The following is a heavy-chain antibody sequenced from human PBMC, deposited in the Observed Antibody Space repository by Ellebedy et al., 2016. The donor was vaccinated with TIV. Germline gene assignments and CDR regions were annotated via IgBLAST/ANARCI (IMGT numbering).Heavy chain of an antibody. CDR2: IYYTGST. D-gene: IGHD3-3*02. Sequence: MPSETLSLTCTVSGGSVSSESYYWTWIRQPPGKGLEWIGYIYYTGSTNYNPSLTSRVTISLGTSQNQFSLKLSSVTAADTAVYYCARLLLGPYYFDYWGQGTPVTVSS. V-gene: IGHV4-61*01. CDR3: ARLLLGPYYFDY. J-gene: IGHJ4*02. CDR1: GGSVSSESYY.